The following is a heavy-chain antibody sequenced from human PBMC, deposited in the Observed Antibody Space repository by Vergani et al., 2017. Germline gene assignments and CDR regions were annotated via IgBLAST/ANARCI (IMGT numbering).Heavy chain of an antibody. Sequence: EVQLLESGGGLVKPGGSLRLSCAASGFTFSSYSMNWVRQAPGKGLEWVSSISSSSSYIYYADSVKGRFTISRDNAKNSLYLQMNSLRAEDTAVYYCAREPRKGIVGATDYWGQGTLVTVSS. D-gene: IGHD1-26*01. CDR3: AREPRKGIVGATDY. V-gene: IGHV3-21*01. CDR1: GFTFSSYS. CDR2: ISSSSSYI. J-gene: IGHJ4*02.